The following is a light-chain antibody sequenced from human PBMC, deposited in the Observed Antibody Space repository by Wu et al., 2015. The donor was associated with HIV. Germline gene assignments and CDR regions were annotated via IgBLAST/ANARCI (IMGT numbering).Light chain of an antibody. CDR2: ETS. J-gene: IGKJ5*01. CDR1: QSVTSGY. Sequence: EVVLTQSPGTLSLSPGERATLSCRASQSVTSGYLAWYQQKPGQAPRLLIYETSNRATGIPDRFGGSGSGTDFTLIISRVEPEDFAVYSCQQYSSSPITFGQGTRLEI. CDR3: QQYSSSPIT. V-gene: IGKV3-20*01.